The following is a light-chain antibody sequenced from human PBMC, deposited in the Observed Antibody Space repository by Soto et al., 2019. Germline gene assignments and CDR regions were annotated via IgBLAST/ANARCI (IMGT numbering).Light chain of an antibody. CDR1: FSNIGSNS. CDR2: YNK. CDR3: AAWDDTVDKYA. Sequence: QSVLTQSPSTSGTPGKRVNISCSGSFSNIGSNSVSWYQNLPGTAPKLLISYNKKRPSGVPDRFSGYKSGTSASLAISGLNSEDEADYYCAAWDDTVDKYAFGTGTKLTVL. J-gene: IGLJ1*01. V-gene: IGLV1-44*01.